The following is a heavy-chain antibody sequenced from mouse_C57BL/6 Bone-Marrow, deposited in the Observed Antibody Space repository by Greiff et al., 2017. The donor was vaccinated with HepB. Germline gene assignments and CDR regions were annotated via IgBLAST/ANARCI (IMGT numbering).Heavy chain of an antibody. CDR2: IDPENGDT. J-gene: IGHJ3*01. CDR1: GFNIKDDY. D-gene: IGHD1-1*01. Sequence: EVQLQQSGAELVRPGASVKLSCTASGFNIKDDYMHWVKQRPEQGLEWIGWIDPENGDTEYASKFQGKATITADTSSNTAYLQLSSLTSEDTAVYYCTTFDYYGSSYPPEFLYWGQGTLVTVSA. V-gene: IGHV14-4*01. CDR3: TTFDYYGSSYPPEFLY.